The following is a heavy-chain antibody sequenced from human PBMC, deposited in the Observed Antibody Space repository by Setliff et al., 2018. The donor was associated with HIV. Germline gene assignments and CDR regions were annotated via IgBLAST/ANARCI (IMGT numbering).Heavy chain of an antibody. D-gene: IGHD6-13*01. CDR3: ARSSSTWYTAGFDY. CDR1: GGSINSYY. CDR2: IYSSGST. Sequence: SETLSLTCTVSGGSINSYYWSWIRQPAGKGLEWIGRIYSSGSTNYNPSLKSRVTMSVGMTKSRFSLKLTSVTAADTAVYYCARSSSTWYTAGFDYWGQGALVTVSS. J-gene: IGHJ4*02. V-gene: IGHV4-4*07.